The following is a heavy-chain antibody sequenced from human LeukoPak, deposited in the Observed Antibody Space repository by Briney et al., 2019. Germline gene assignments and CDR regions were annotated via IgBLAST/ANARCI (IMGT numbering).Heavy chain of an antibody. V-gene: IGHV1-24*01. CDR2: FDPEDGET. Sequence: ASVKVSCKVSGYTLTELSMHWVRQAPGKGLEWMGGFDPEDGETIYAQKFQGRVTMTEDTSTDTAYMELSSLRSEDTAVYYCATTGGIQLWFGAYYFDYWGQGTLVTASS. J-gene: IGHJ4*02. D-gene: IGHD5-18*01. CDR1: GYTLTELS. CDR3: ATTGGIQLWFGAYYFDY.